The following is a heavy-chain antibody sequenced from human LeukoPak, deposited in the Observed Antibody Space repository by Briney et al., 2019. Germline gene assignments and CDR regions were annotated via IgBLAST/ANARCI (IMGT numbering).Heavy chain of an antibody. V-gene: IGHV4-39*01. CDR3: ARQTLLWFGERRSGFDP. CDR2: IYYSGST. CDR1: DGSISSRTNY. Sequence: PSETLSLTCTVSDGSISSRTNYWGWIRQPPGKGLEWIGDIYYSGSTYYNPSLKSRVTISVDTSKNQFSLKLSSVTAADTAVYYCARQTLLWFGERRSGFDPWGQGTLVTVSS. D-gene: IGHD3-10*01. J-gene: IGHJ5*02.